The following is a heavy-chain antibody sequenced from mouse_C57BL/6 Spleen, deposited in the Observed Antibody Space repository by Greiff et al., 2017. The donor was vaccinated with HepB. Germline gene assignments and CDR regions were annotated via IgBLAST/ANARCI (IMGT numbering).Heavy chain of an antibody. J-gene: IGHJ3*01. Sequence: VKLMESGPGLVQPSQSLSITCTVSGFSLTSYGVHWVRQSPGKGLEWLGVIWRGGSTDYNAAFMSRLSITKDNSKSQVFFKMNSLQADDTAIYYCAKTLYDYDSAWFAYWGQGTLVTVSA. CDR1: GFSLTSYG. D-gene: IGHD2-4*01. CDR3: AKTLYDYDSAWFAY. V-gene: IGHV2-5*01. CDR2: IWRGGST.